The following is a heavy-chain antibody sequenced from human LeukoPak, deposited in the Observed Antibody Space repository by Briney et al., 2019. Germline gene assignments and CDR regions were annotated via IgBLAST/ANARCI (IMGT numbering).Heavy chain of an antibody. CDR1: GGSISSYY. Sequence: SETLSLTCTVSGGSISSYYWSWIRQPPGKGLEWIGYIYYSGSTNYNPSLKSRVTISVDTSKNQISLKLSSVTAADTAVYYCARDRGGAYGSGSYYSHWGQGTLVTVSS. D-gene: IGHD3-10*01. CDR3: ARDRGGAYGSGSYYSH. CDR2: IYYSGST. J-gene: IGHJ4*02. V-gene: IGHV4-59*01.